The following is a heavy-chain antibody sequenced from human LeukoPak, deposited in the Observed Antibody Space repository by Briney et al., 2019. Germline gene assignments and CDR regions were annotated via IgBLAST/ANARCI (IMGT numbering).Heavy chain of an antibody. CDR1: GYTFTGYY. Sequence: ASVKVSCKASGYTFTGYYMHWVRQAPGQGLEWMGWINPNSGGTNYAQKFQGRVTMTRDTSISTAYMELSRLRSDDTAVYYCAREGEQWLVPRGVLGYWGQGTLVTVSS. CDR2: INPNSGGT. CDR3: AREGEQWLVPRGVLGY. J-gene: IGHJ4*02. V-gene: IGHV1-2*02. D-gene: IGHD6-19*01.